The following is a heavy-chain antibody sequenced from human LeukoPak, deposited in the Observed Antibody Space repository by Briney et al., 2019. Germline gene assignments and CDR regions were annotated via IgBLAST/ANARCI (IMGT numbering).Heavy chain of an antibody. CDR2: ISERGGST. CDR1: GISLSNYA. CDR3: AKRGVVIRGILVIGYHQEAYHYDF. Sequence: GGSLRLSCVVSGISLSNYAMTWVRQAPGKGLEWVSYISERGGSTTYADSVKGRVTISRDTSLNTLYLQMNNLGAEDTAVYFCAKRGVVIRGILVIGYHQEAYHYDFWGQGVLVTVSS. V-gene: IGHV3-23*01. J-gene: IGHJ4*02. D-gene: IGHD3-10*01.